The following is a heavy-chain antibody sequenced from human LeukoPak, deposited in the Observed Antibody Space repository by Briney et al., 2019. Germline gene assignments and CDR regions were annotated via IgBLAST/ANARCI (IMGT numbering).Heavy chain of an antibody. CDR1: GFTFDDYA. CDR3: AKDTAMVYRWFDP. Sequence: GGSLRLSCAASGFTFDDYAMHWVRQAPGKGLEWVSLISGDGGSTYYADSVKGRFTTSRDNSKNSLYLQMNSLRTEDTASYYCAKDTAMVYRWFDPWGQGTLVTVSS. J-gene: IGHJ5*02. CDR2: ISGDGGST. D-gene: IGHD5-18*01. V-gene: IGHV3-43*02.